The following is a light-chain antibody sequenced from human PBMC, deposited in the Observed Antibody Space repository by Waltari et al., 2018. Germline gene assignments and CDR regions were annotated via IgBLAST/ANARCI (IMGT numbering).Light chain of an antibody. CDR1: SSDVGGFNY. CDR3: SSYAGNNNFV. CDR2: EVT. Sequence: QSALTQPPSASGSPGQSVTISCTGTSSDVGGFNYVPWYQHHPGRAPKVIIYEVTKRPSGVPDRFSGSKSDNTASLTISGLQAEDEADYYCSSYAGNNNFVFGVGTKVSVL. V-gene: IGLV2-8*01. J-gene: IGLJ1*01.